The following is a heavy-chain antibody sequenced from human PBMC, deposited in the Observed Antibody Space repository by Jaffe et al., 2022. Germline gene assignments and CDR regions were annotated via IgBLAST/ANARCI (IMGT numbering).Heavy chain of an antibody. CDR2: ISWDGGST. Sequence: EVQLVESGGVVVQPGGSLRLSCAASGFTFDDYAMHWVRQAPGKGLEWVSLISWDGGSTYYADSVKGRFTISRDNSKNSLYLQMNSLRAEDTALYYCAKDLTWMRSVAAAGIDYWGQGTLVTVSS. D-gene: IGHD6-13*01. V-gene: IGHV3-43D*04. J-gene: IGHJ4*02. CDR1: GFTFDDYA. CDR3: AKDLTWMRSVAAAGIDY.